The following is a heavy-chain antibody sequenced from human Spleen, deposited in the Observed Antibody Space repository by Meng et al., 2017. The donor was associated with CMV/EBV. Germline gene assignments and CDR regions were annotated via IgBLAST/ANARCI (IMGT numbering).Heavy chain of an antibody. Sequence: GGSLRLSCVVSGFTFSSYAMTWVRQAPGKGLEWVATIKQDGSEKYYVDSVKGRFTISRDNAKKSLYLQVNSPRAEDTAVYYCARSAYDFWSGYPLDGMDAWGQGTAVTVSS. CDR3: ARSAYDFWSGYPLDGMDA. J-gene: IGHJ6*02. D-gene: IGHD3-3*01. CDR1: GFTFSSYA. V-gene: IGHV3-7*01. CDR2: IKQDGSEK.